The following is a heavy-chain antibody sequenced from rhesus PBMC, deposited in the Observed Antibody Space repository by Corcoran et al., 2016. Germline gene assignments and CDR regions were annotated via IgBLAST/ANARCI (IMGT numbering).Heavy chain of an antibody. D-gene: IGHD5-24*01. CDR1: GGSISGYY. Sequence: QVQLEESGPGLVKPSETLSLTCAVPGGSISGYYWNWIRQSPGKGLEVIGYIRGRSGSTDYDPPPKSQFTISPEPSKNQLSLRLSSVNAADTAVYYWASGYSTGYFDCWGQGVLVTVSS. CDR2: IRGRSGST. CDR3: ASGYSTGYFDC. J-gene: IGHJ4*01. V-gene: IGHV4S5*01.